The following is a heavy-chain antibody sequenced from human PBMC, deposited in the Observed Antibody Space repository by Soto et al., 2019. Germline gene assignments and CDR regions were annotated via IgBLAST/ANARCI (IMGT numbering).Heavy chain of an antibody. Sequence: SGHTLVNPTQTLTLTCTVSGFSLSGSGMRVTWIRQPPGKALEWLARIDWEDTKLYSTSLKTRLTISKYTSKNQVVLTMTNVDPADTGTYYCPRVFYGMDVWGQGTTVTVSS. CDR3: PRVFYGMDV. CDR1: GFSLSGSGMR. J-gene: IGHJ6*02. CDR2: IDWEDTK. V-gene: IGHV2-70*04.